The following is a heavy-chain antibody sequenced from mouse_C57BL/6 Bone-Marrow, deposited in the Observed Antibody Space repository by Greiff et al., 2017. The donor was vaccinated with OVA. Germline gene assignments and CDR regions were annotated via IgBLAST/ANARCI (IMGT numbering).Heavy chain of an antibody. CDR2: ISDGGSYT. D-gene: IGHD2-5*01. J-gene: IGHJ3*01. CDR3: ARGGSNDWFAY. Sequence: EVQVVESGGGLVKPGGSLKLSCAASGSTFSSYAMSWVRQTPEKRLEWVATISDGGSYTYYPDNVKGRFTISRDNAKNNLYLQMSHLKSEDTAMYYCARGGSNDWFAYWGQGTLVTVSA. V-gene: IGHV5-4*01. CDR1: GSTFSSYA.